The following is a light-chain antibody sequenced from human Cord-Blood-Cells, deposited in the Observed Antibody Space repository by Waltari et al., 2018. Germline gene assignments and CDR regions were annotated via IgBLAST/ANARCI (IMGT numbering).Light chain of an antibody. CDR2: DAS. V-gene: IGKV1-5*01. CDR3: QQYNSYSPYT. Sequence: DIQMTQSPSTLSASVGDRVTITCRASQSISNWLAWYQQKPGKPPKLLIYDASSLERGVPSRFSGSGSGTEFTLTISSLQPDDFATYYCQQYNSYSPYTFGQGTKLEIK. J-gene: IGKJ2*01. CDR1: QSISNW.